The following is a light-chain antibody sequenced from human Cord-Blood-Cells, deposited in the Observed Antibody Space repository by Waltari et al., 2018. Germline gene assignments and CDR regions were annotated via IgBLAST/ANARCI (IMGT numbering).Light chain of an antibody. CDR1: TSVLYSSINKNY. V-gene: IGKV4-1*01. Sequence: DIVMTQPSESLAVSLGEWATLTYTPRTSVLYSSINKNYLAWYQQKPGQPPKLLIYWATTRESGGPDRCSGSGSGTDFTLTISSLQAQDVAVYYCHQYYSTPLVTFGPGTKGDIK. CDR3: HQYYSTPLVT. CDR2: WAT. J-gene: IGKJ3*01.